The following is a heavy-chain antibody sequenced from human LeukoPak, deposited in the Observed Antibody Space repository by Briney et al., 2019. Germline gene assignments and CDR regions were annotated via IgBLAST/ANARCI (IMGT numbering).Heavy chain of an antibody. J-gene: IGHJ4*02. Sequence: GASVKVSCKASGYTFTGYYMHWVRQAPGQGLEWMGWINPNSGDTNYAQKFQGRVTMTRDTSISTACMELSSLTSDDTAVYYCARDAWLVGATNLYYFDYWGRGTLVTVSS. CDR1: GYTFTGYY. D-gene: IGHD1-26*01. CDR3: ARDAWLVGATNLYYFDY. V-gene: IGHV1-2*02. CDR2: INPNSGDT.